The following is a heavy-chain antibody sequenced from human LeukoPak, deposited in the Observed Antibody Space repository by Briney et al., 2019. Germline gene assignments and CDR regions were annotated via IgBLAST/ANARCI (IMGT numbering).Heavy chain of an antibody. CDR1: GFTFSIYS. V-gene: IGHV3-48*01. Sequence: AGGSLRLSCAASGFTFSIYSMNWVRQAPGKGLEWISYITSSSGTIYYTDSVKGRFTISRDNAKNSLYLQMNSLRAEDTAVYYCARVAPGHDIGRGYFDYWGQGTLVTVSS. D-gene: IGHD2-21*01. CDR3: ARVAPGHDIGRGYFDY. J-gene: IGHJ4*02. CDR2: ITSSSGTI.